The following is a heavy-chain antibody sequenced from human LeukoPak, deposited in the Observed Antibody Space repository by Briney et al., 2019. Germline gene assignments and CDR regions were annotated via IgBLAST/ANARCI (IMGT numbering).Heavy chain of an antibody. CDR3: ARDNYDSSGYYFD. J-gene: IGHJ4*02. CDR1: GFTFSSYA. Sequence: PGGSLRLSCAASGFTFSSYAMHWVRQAPGKGLEYVSAISSNGGSTYYADSVKGRFTISRDNSKNTLYLQMGSLRAEDTAVYYCARDNYDSSGYYFDWGQGTLVTVSS. D-gene: IGHD3-22*01. CDR2: ISSNGGST. V-gene: IGHV3-64*02.